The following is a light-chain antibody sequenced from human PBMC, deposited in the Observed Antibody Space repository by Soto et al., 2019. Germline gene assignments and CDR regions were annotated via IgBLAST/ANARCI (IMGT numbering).Light chain of an antibody. V-gene: IGKV1-8*01. CDR3: QQYYSYPYT. J-gene: IGKJ2*01. CDR2: AAS. Sequence: IQMTQSPSSFSASTGDRVTITCRASQGISSYLAWYQQKPGKAPKLLIYAASTLQSGVPSRFSGSGSGTDFTLTISCLQSEDFATYYCQQYYSYPYTFGQGTKVDI. CDR1: QGISSY.